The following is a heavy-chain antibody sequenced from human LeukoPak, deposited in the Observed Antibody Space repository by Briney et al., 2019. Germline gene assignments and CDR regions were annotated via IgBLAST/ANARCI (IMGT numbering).Heavy chain of an antibody. CDR2: IYRGGST. V-gene: IGHV3-66*02. J-gene: IGHJ3*02. Sequence: GSLRLSCAASGFTVSSNYMRWVRQAPGKGLEWVSVIYRGGSTYYADSVKGRFTISRDNSKNTLYLQMNSLRTEDTAVYYCACSISEDAFDIWGQGTMVTVSS. CDR1: GFTVSSNY. D-gene: IGHD6-13*01. CDR3: ACSISEDAFDI.